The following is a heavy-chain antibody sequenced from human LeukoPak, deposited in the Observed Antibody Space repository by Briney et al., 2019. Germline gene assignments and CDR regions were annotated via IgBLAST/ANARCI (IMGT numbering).Heavy chain of an antibody. CDR2: MSYDGNNK. CDR3: ARGNYYGSGATLKFYYFDY. J-gene: IGHJ4*02. Sequence: GGSLRLSCAASGFTFSDYSMHWVRQAPRKGLEWVADMSYDGNNKYYADSVKGRVTISRDNSNNTLYLQMNSLRADDTAVYYCARGNYYGSGATLKFYYFDYWGQGALVTVSS. D-gene: IGHD3-10*01. CDR1: GFTFSDYS. V-gene: IGHV3-30*03.